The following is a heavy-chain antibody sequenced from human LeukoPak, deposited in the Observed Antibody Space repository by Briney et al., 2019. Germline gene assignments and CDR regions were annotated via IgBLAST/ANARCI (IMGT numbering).Heavy chain of an antibody. CDR1: GFTFSGYS. CDR3: AREVSEGFDF. Sequence: GGSLRLSCTASGFTFSGYSMNWIRQAPGKGLEWVSSFGTRSTSIYHAGSVKGRFAISRDNAKNSLYLQMNGLRAEDTALYYCAREVSEGFDFWGQGTLVTVSS. V-gene: IGHV3-21*01. D-gene: IGHD3-22*01. J-gene: IGHJ4*02. CDR2: FGTRSTSI.